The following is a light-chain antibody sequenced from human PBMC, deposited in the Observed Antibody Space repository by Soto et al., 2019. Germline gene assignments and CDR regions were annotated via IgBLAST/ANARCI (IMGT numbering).Light chain of an antibody. V-gene: IGKV1-5*01. Sequence: TQSPGTMSLSPGERATLSCRASQSVSSSYLAWYQQKPGKAPKLLIYDASSLESGVPSRFSGSGSGTEFTLTISSLQPDDFATYYCQQYNSYSWTFGQGTTGDIK. CDR3: QQYNSYSWT. CDR1: QSVSSS. CDR2: DAS. J-gene: IGKJ1*01.